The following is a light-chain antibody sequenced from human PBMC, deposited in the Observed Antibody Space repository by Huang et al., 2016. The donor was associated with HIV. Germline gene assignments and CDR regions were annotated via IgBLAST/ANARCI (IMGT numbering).Light chain of an antibody. Sequence: EIVMTQSPAILSVSPGERATLFCRASQSVSTNLAWYQHKPGQTPRVLIHGASTRATGIPARFSGSGSGTEFTLTISTLQSEDFALYYCQQYNSWPPNTFGQGTKLEIK. CDR2: GAS. CDR1: QSVSTN. V-gene: IGKV3-15*01. CDR3: QQYNSWPPNT. J-gene: IGKJ2*01.